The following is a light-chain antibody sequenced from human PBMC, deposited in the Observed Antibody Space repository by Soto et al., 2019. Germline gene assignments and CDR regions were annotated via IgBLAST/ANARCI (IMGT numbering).Light chain of an antibody. CDR2: GAS. CDR3: QQYNNWPPWT. Sequence: EIVMTQSPATLSVSPGERATISCSASQRVSSNLAWYQQKPGQAPRVLIYGASTRATGIPARFSGSGSGTEFTVTISSLQSEDFAVYYCQQYNNWPPWTFGQGTKGEIK. V-gene: IGKV3-15*01. CDR1: QRVSSN. J-gene: IGKJ1*01.